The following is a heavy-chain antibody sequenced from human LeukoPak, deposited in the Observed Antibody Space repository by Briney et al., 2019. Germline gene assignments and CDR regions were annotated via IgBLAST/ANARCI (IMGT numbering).Heavy chain of an antibody. V-gene: IGHV4-39*07. CDR2: IYYSGST. CDR1: GGSISSSSYY. CDR3: ARDIAGSGSYFDY. D-gene: IGHD3-10*01. Sequence: SETLSLTCTVSGGSISSSSYYWGWIRQPPGKGLEWIGSIYYSGSTYYNPSLKSRVTISVDTSKNQFSLKLSSVTAADTAVYYCARDIAGSGSYFDYWGQGTLVTVSS. J-gene: IGHJ4*02.